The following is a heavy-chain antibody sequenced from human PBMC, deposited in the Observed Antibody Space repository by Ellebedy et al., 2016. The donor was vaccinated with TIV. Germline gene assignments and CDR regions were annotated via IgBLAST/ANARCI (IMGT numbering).Heavy chain of an antibody. CDR3: ARHAIVGATSWFDP. D-gene: IGHD1-26*01. CDR2: IYYSGTT. CDR1: GGSISSSSYY. V-gene: IGHV4-39*01. J-gene: IGHJ5*02. Sequence: GSLRLXXTVSGGSISSSSYYWGWIRQPPGKGLEWIGSIYYSGTTYYNPSLKSRVTISVHTSKNQFSLKLSSVTAADTAVYYCARHAIVGATSWFDPWGQGTLVTVSS.